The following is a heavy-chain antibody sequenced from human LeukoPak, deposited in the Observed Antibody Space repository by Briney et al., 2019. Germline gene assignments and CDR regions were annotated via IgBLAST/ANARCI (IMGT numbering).Heavy chain of an antibody. CDR1: GYSFTTYW. V-gene: IGHV5-51*01. J-gene: IGHJ3*02. D-gene: IGHD3-10*01. CDR2: IYPGDSDT. Sequence: GESLKICCKGSGYSFTTYWIDWVRQMPGKGLEWMGIIYPGDSDTTYSPSFQGQVTISVDRSISTAYLQWNSLKASDTAMYYCARQSGYGLGNYRGAFNIWGQGTMVTVSS. CDR3: ARQSGYGLGNYRGAFNI.